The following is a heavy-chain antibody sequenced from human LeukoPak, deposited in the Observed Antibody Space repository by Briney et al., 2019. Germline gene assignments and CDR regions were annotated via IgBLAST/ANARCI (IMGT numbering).Heavy chain of an antibody. CDR1: GGSISSGSYY. V-gene: IGHV4-61*02. CDR2: IYTSGSS. D-gene: IGHD3-10*01. CDR3: ARLSWFGELLSFYFDY. Sequence: SETLSLTCTVSGGSISSGSYYWSWIRQPAGKGLEWIGRIYTSGSSYYNPSLKSRVTISVDTSKNQFSLKLSSVTAADTAVYYCARLSWFGELLSFYFDYWGQGTLVTVSS. J-gene: IGHJ4*02.